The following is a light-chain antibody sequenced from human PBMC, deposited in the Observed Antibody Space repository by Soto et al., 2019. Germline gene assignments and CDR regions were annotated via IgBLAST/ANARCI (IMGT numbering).Light chain of an antibody. V-gene: IGLV2-14*02. CDR3: TSYATSSTS. CDR2: EGS. J-gene: IGLJ3*02. Sequence: QSALTQPASVSGSPGQSITISCTGTISDIGSYNLVSWYQQHPGKALKLMIYEGSKRPSGVSNRFSGSKSGYTASLTISGLQAEDEADYYCTSYATSSTSFGGGTKLTVL. CDR1: ISDIGSYNL.